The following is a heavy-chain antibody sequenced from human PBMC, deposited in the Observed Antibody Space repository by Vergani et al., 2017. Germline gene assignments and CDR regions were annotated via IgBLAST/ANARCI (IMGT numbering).Heavy chain of an antibody. V-gene: IGHV3-30*02. Sequence: QVQLVESGGGVVQRGGSLRLSCATSGFTLSNYDMQWIRQGPGKGLEFVDFIQFDGSNQYYADSVKGRFTLSRDFSKNKLYLQMNSLRTDDTATYYCAKHFRGWGIDYWGQGTQVIVSS. J-gene: IGHJ4*02. CDR1: GFTLSNYD. CDR3: AKHFRGWGIDY. D-gene: IGHD3-16*01. CDR2: IQFDGSNQ.